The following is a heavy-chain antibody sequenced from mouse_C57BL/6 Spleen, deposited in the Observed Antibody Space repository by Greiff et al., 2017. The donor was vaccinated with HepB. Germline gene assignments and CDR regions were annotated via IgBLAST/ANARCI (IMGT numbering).Heavy chain of an antibody. CDR3: ARNYDYDERAFAY. V-gene: IGHV1-20*01. J-gene: IGHJ3*01. CDR2: INPYNGDT. CDR1: GYSFTGYF. D-gene: IGHD2-4*01. Sequence: EVQLQESGPELVKPGDSVKISCKASGYSFTGYFMNWVMQSHGKSLEWIGRINPYNGDTFYNQKFKGKATLTVDKSSSTAHMELRSLTSEDSAVYYCARNYDYDERAFAYWGQGTLVTVSA.